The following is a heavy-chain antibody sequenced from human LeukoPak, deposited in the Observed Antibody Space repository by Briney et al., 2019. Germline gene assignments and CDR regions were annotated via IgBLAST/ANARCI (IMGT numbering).Heavy chain of an antibody. D-gene: IGHD3-10*01. CDR2: ISGSGGST. J-gene: IGHJ4*02. V-gene: IGHV3-23*01. Sequence: GGSLRLSCAASGFTFSSYAMSWVRQAPGKGLEWVSAISGSGGSTYYADSVKGRFTISRDNSKNTLYLQMNSLRAEDTAVYYCANPYGSGTAFDYWGQGTLVTVSS. CDR3: ANPYGSGTAFDY. CDR1: GFTFSSYA.